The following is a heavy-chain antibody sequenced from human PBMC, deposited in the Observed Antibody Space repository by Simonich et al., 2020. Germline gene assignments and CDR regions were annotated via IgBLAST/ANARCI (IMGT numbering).Heavy chain of an antibody. CDR2: ISSSGSTI. J-gene: IGHJ6*02. Sequence: EVQLVESGGGLVQPGGSLRLSCAASGFTFSSYEMNWVRQAPGKGLEWVSYISSSGSTIYYADSVKGRFTISRYNATNSLYLQRNSLRAEDTAVYYCARDFRLQLVEIGTYYYYGMDVWGQGTTVTVSS. V-gene: IGHV3-48*03. CDR1: GFTFSSYE. CDR3: ARDFRLQLVEIGTYYYYGMDV. D-gene: IGHD6-6*01.